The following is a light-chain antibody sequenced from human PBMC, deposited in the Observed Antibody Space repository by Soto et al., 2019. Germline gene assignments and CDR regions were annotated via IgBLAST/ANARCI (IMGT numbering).Light chain of an antibody. J-gene: IGKJ1*01. V-gene: IGKV1-5*01. CDR1: QNIRTW. Sequence: DIQMTQSPSTLSASVGDRVTITCRASQNIRTWLSWYQQKPGKAPNLLIYDASSLESGVPSRFSGSGSGTEFTLTISSLQPDDFATYYCQQYNSYPWTFGQGTKVDIK. CDR2: DAS. CDR3: QQYNSYPWT.